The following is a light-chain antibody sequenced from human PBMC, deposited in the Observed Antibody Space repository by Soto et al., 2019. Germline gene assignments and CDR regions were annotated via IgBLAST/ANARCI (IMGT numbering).Light chain of an antibody. V-gene: IGKV1-16*01. CDR2: DAS. Sequence: DIQMTQSPFFLSASVGDRVTISCRAGQAISNHLAWFQQKPGKAPKSLIYDASRLRSGDPSRFSGSGSETDFTLTISSLQPEDVGTYYCQHYKSYQITFGQGTRLEIK. J-gene: IGKJ5*01. CDR3: QHYKSYQIT. CDR1: QAISNH.